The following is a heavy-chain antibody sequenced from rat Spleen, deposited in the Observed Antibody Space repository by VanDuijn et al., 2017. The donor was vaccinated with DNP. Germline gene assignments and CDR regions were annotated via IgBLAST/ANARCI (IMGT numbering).Heavy chain of an antibody. J-gene: IGHJ2*01. Sequence: EVQLVESGGGLVQPGGSLKLSCAVSGFTFSDYYMAWVRQAPAKGLEWVATLGYAGTNTYYRDSVKGRFTISRDNAKSTLYLQMDSLRSEDTATYYCARHEATEGIDFDYWGQGVMVTVSS. CDR1: GFTFSDYY. CDR2: LGYAGTNT. D-gene: IGHD1-11*01. V-gene: IGHV5-7*01. CDR3: ARHEATEGIDFDY.